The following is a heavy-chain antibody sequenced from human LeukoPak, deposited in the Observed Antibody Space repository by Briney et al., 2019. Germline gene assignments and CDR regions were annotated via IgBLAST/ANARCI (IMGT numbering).Heavy chain of an antibody. CDR1: GGSISSSSYY. V-gene: IGHV4-39*07. Sequence: SETLSLTCTVSGGSISSSSYYWGWIRQPPGKGLEWIGSIYYSGSTYYNPSLKSRVTISVDTSKNQFSLKLSSVTAADTAVYYCARGSVTWVAAVIQYYYYYYYMDVWGKGTTVTVSS. J-gene: IGHJ6*03. CDR3: ARGSVTWVAAVIQYYYYYYYMDV. D-gene: IGHD6-13*01. CDR2: IYYSGST.